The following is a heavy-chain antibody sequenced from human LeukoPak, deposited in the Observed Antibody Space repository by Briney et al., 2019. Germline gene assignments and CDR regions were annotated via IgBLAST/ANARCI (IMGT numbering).Heavy chain of an antibody. CDR2: IYSDNT. Sequence: GGSLRLSCAASGFTFSNAWMSWVRQAPGKGLEGVSFIYSDNTHYSDSVKGRFTISRDNSKNTLYLQMNSLRAEDTAVYYCARRAGAYSHPYDYWGQGTLVTVSS. CDR3: ARRAGAYSHPYDY. J-gene: IGHJ4*02. CDR1: GFTFSNAW. D-gene: IGHD4/OR15-4a*01. V-gene: IGHV3-53*01.